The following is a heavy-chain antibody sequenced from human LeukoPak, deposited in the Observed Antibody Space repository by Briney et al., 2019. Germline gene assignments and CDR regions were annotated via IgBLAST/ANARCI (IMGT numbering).Heavy chain of an antibody. J-gene: IGHJ4*02. CDR2: IYGGGAT. D-gene: IGHD6-13*01. CDR3: ARDDLIAAPGTVDY. CDR1: GLTVSSAF. Sequence: GGSPRPSCASSGLTVSSAFMSWVRQAPGKGLEWVSIIYGGGATYYADSVKGRFTISRDNSENTLYLQMNSLRAEDTAVYYCARDDLIAAPGTVDYWGQGTLVAVSS. V-gene: IGHV3-53*01.